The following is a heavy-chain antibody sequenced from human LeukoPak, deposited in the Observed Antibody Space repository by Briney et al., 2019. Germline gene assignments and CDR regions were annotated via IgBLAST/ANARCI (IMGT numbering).Heavy chain of an antibody. CDR2: IYYSGST. CDR3: ARPGLFGSSWYQDAFDI. V-gene: IGHV4-59*12. CDR1: GGSISSYY. J-gene: IGHJ3*02. D-gene: IGHD6-13*01. Sequence: SETLSLTCTVSGGSISSYYWSWIRQPPGKGLEWIGYIYYSGSTNYNPSLKSRVTISVDTSKNQFSLKLSSVTAADTAVYYCARPGLFGSSWYQDAFDIWGQGTMVTVSS.